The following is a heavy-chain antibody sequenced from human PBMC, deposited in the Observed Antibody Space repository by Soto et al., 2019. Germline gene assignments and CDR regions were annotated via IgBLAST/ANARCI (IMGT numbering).Heavy chain of an antibody. V-gene: IGHV3-30*18. D-gene: IGHD2-15*01. J-gene: IGHJ6*02. CDR3: AKEVRRYCSGGSCYGMDV. Sequence: QVQLVESGGGVVQPGRSLRLSCAASGFTFSSYGMHWVRQAPGKGLEWVAVISYDGSNKYYADSVKGRFTISRDNSKNTLYLQMNSLRAEDTAVYYCAKEVRRYCSGGSCYGMDVWGQGTTVTVSS. CDR1: GFTFSSYG. CDR2: ISYDGSNK.